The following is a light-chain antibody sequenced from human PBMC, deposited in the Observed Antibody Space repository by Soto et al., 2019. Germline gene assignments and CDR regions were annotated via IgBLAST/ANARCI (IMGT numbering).Light chain of an antibody. Sequence: DIQMTQSPSTLSASVGDRVAITCRASQSISRWLAWYQQKPGKAPKVLIWDASSLQRGVPSRFSGSGSGTEFTLTISSLQPDDFATYYCQQYNRYSTWTFGLGTKVEIK. V-gene: IGKV1-5*01. CDR3: QQYNRYSTWT. J-gene: IGKJ1*01. CDR2: DAS. CDR1: QSISRW.